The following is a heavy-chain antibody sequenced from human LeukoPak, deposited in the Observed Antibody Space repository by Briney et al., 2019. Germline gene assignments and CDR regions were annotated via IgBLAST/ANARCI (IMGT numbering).Heavy chain of an antibody. CDR1: GFTFSSYA. D-gene: IGHD1-26*01. J-gene: IGHJ4*02. V-gene: IGHV3-23*01. CDR2: ISGNGGST. CDR3: AKDRGGSQLLGLPDY. Sequence: GGSLRLSCAASGFTFSSYAMSWVRQAPGKGLEWVSAISGNGGSTYYADSVKGRFTISRDNSKNTLYLQMNSLRAEDTAVYYCAKDRGGSQLLGLPDYWGQGTLVTVSS.